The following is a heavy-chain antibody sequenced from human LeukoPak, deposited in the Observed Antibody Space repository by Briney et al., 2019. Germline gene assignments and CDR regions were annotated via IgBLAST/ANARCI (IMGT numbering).Heavy chain of an antibody. CDR3: AREPRMLFRTLSTKKNAFDI. CDR2: ISSSSSYI. D-gene: IGHD1-14*01. CDR1: AFTFSSYS. J-gene: IGHJ3*02. V-gene: IGHV3-21*01. Sequence: PGGSLRLSCAASAFTFSSYSMNWVRQAPGKGLEWVSSISSSSSYIYYADSVKGRFTISRDNAKNSLYLQMNSLRAEDTAVYYCAREPRMLFRTLSTKKNAFDIWGQGTMVTVSS.